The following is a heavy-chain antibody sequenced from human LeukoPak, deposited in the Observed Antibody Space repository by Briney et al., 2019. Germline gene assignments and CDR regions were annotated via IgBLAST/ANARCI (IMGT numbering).Heavy chain of an antibody. CDR2: ISPYNGNT. D-gene: IGHD1-20*01. CDR3: ARASTHRYNWKSGQLNDAFDI. CDR1: GYTFTHYV. J-gene: IGHJ3*02. Sequence: ASVKVSCKTSGYTFTHYVISWVRQAPGQGLEWMGRISPYNGNTRYAQKLQGRVTMTTDTSTSTAYMELRSLRSDDTAVYYCARASTHRYNWKSGQLNDAFDIWGQGTMVTVSS. V-gene: IGHV1-18*01.